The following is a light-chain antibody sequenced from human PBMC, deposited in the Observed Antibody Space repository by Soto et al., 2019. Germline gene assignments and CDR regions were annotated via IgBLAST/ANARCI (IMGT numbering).Light chain of an antibody. Sequence: AIRMTQSPSSLSASTGDRVTITCRASQGISSYLAWYQQKPGKAPKLLIYAASTLQSGVPSRFSGSESGTDFTLTISCLQSEDFATYYCQQNYNYPGFTFGPGTKVDIK. CDR2: AAS. CDR1: QGISSY. J-gene: IGKJ3*01. CDR3: QQNYNYPGFT. V-gene: IGKV1-8*01.